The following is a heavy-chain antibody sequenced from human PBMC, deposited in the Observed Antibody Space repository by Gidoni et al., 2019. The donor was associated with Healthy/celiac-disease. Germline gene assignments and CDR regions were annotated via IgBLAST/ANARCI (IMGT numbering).Heavy chain of an antibody. CDR3: ARTFNWNDGAMDV. D-gene: IGHD1-1*01. V-gene: IGHV3-74*01. CDR1: GFTFSSYW. J-gene: IGHJ6*02. CDR2: INSDGSST. Sequence: EVQLVESGGGLVQPGGSLRLSCPASGFTFSSYWMHWVRQAPGKGLVWVSRINSDGSSTSYADSVKGRFTISRDNAKNTLYLQMNSLRAEDTAVYYCARTFNWNDGAMDVWGQGTTVTVSS.